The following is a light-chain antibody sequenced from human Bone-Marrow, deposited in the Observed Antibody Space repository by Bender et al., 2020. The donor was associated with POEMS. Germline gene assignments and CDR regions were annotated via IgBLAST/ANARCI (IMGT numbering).Light chain of an antibody. CDR1: TSNIGGNT. Sequence: QSVLTQPPSVSGAPGQRVTISCTGSTSNIGGNTLNWYHQVPRTAPKLLIYSNDQRPSGVPDRFSGSKSGTSASLAISGLQAEDEGDYYCAAWDDSLNGVIFGGGTKLTVL. CDR3: AAWDDSLNGVI. V-gene: IGLV1-44*01. CDR2: SND. J-gene: IGLJ2*01.